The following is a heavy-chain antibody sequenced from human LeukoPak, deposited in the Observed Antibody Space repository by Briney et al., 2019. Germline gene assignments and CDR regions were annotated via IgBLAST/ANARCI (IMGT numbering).Heavy chain of an antibody. CDR2: ISYDGSNK. V-gene: IGHV3-30*03. J-gene: IGHJ4*02. CDR1: GFTFSSYG. Sequence: PGGSLRLSCAASGFTFSSYGMHWVRQAPGKGLEWVAVISYDGSNKYYADSVKGRFTISRDNSKNTLYLQMNSLRAEDTAVYYCARDLEYYYDSSGPADYWGQGTLVTVSS. CDR3: ARDLEYYYDSSGPADY. D-gene: IGHD3-22*01.